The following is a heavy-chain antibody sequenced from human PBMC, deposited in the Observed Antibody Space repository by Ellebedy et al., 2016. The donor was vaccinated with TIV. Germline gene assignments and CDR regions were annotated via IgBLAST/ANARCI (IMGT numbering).Heavy chain of an antibody. J-gene: IGHJ4*02. CDR2: IDPNSGDT. D-gene: IGHD4-17*01. Sequence: ASVKVSXXTSGYSFVANYLHWVRHAPGQRPELMGWIDPNSGDTKYTEKFQGRVAMTRDTSISTAYMELNNLRLDDTAVFYCARDLGDYVLDFWGQGTLLTVSS. CDR1: GYSFVANY. V-gene: IGHV1-2*02. CDR3: ARDLGDYVLDF.